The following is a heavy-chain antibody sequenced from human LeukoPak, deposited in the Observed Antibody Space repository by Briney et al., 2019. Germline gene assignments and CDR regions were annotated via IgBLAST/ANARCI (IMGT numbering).Heavy chain of an antibody. CDR3: ARGGSIVVVPAAISYWFDP. CDR1: GGTFSSYA. D-gene: IGHD2-2*02. V-gene: IGHV1-69*05. Sequence: SVKVSCKASGGTFSSYAISWVRQAPGQGLEWVGGIIPIFGTANYAQKFQGRVTITTDESTSTAYMELSSLRSEDTAVYYCARGGSIVVVPAAISYWFDPWGQGTLVTVSS. J-gene: IGHJ5*02. CDR2: IIPIFGTA.